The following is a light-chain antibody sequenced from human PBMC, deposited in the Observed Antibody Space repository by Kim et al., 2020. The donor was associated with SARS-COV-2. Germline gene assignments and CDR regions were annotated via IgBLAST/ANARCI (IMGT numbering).Light chain of an antibody. CDR1: SLKNYY. V-gene: IGLV3-19*01. CDR3: TSRDSSGDFVF. J-gene: IGLJ1*01. Sequence: SSELTQDPAVSVALGQTVRLTCQGDSLKNYYATWYQQRPGQAPLVVLSGKSNRPSGFPDRFSGSASGNTASLTISGAQSEDEADYYCTSRDSSGDFVFFG. CDR2: GKS.